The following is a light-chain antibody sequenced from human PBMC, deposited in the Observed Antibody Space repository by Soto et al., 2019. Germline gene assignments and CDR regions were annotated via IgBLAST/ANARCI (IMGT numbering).Light chain of an antibody. CDR2: GAS. V-gene: IGKV3-15*01. J-gene: IGKJ1*01. Sequence: EIVFTQSPGTLSFSPGERATLSCRASQSVSSNLAWYQQKPGQAPRLLIYGASTRATGIPARFSGSGSGTEFTLTISSLQSEDFAVYYCQQYNNWPWTFGQGTKVDIK. CDR3: QQYNNWPWT. CDR1: QSVSSN.